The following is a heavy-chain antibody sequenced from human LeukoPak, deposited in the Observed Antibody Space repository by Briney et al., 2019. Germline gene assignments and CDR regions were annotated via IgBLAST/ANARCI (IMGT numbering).Heavy chain of an antibody. CDR2: ISSSSSTI. CDR1: GFTFSSYS. J-gene: IGHJ6*03. Sequence: PGGSLRLSCAASGFTFSSYSMNRVRQAPGKGLEWVSYISSSSSTIYYADSVKGRFTISRDNAKNSLYLQMNSLRAEDTAVYYCARVGGSSIAARRSYYYYMDVWGKGTTVTVSS. V-gene: IGHV3-48*01. D-gene: IGHD6-6*01. CDR3: ARVGGSSIAARRSYYYYMDV.